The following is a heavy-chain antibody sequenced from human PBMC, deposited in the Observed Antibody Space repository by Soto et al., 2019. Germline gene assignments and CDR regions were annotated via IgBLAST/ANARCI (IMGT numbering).Heavy chain of an antibody. Sequence: SETLSLTCAVYGGSFSGYYWSWIRQPPGKGLEWIGEINHSGSTNYNPSLKSRVTISVDTSKNQFSLKLSSVTAADTAVYYCAREIDDSSGYPHWFDPWGQGTMVTVPQ. CDR2: INHSGST. D-gene: IGHD3-22*01. J-gene: IGHJ5*02. CDR3: AREIDDSSGYPHWFDP. V-gene: IGHV4-34*01. CDR1: GGSFSGYY.